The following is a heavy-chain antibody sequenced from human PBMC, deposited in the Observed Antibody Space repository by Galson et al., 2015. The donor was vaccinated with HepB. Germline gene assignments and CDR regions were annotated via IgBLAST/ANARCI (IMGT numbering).Heavy chain of an antibody. CDR2: IDPSDSYT. V-gene: IGHV5-10-1*01. J-gene: IGHJ6*02. Sequence: QSGAEVTKPGESLRISCKGSGSSFTSYWISWVRQMPGKGLEWMGRIDPSDSYTNYSPSFQGHVTISADKSISTAYLQWSSLKASDTAMYYCARLTFQLEPPYIYYYYYGMDVWGQGTTVTVSS. CDR3: ARLTFQLEPPYIYYYYYGMDV. CDR1: GSSFTSYW. D-gene: IGHD1-1*01.